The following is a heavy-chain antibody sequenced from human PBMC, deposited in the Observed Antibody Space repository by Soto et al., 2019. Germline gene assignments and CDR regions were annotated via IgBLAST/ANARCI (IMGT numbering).Heavy chain of an antibody. Sequence: SVKVSCKXSGGTFSSYAISWVRQAPGQGLEWMGGIIPIFGTANYAQKFQGRVTITADKSTSTAYMELSSLRSEDTAVYYCASSPIGVAASYYYGMDVWGQGTTVTVS. J-gene: IGHJ6*02. D-gene: IGHD2-15*01. V-gene: IGHV1-69*06. CDR1: GGTFSSYA. CDR3: ASSPIGVAASYYYGMDV. CDR2: IIPIFGTA.